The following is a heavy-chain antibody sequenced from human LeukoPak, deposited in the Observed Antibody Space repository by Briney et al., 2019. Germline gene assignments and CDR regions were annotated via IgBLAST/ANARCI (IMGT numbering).Heavy chain of an antibody. Sequence: ASVKVSCMVSGYTLTELSMHWVRQAPGRGLEWMGGFDPEDGETIYAQKFQGRVTMTEDTSTDTAYMELGSLRSEDTAVYYCATDPTDYGRLDYWGQGTLVTVSS. V-gene: IGHV1-24*01. CDR2: FDPEDGET. CDR1: GYTLTELS. J-gene: IGHJ4*02. CDR3: ATDPTDYGRLDY. D-gene: IGHD4-17*01.